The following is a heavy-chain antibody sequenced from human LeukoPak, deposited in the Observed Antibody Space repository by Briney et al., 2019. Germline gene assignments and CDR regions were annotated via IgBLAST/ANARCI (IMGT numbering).Heavy chain of an antibody. CDR2: MNPNSGNT. Sequence: ASVKVSCKASGYTFTSYDINWVRQATGQGLEWVGWMNPNSGNTGYAQKFQGRVTMTGNTSISTAYMELSSLRSEDTAVYYCARANIAVAANGADWGQGTLVTVSS. D-gene: IGHD6-19*01. J-gene: IGHJ4*02. CDR3: ARANIAVAANGAD. CDR1: GYTFTSYD. V-gene: IGHV1-8*01.